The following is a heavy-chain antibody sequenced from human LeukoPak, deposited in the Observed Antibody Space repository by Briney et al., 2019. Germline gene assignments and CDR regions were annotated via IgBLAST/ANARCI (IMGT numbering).Heavy chain of an antibody. V-gene: IGHV3-23*01. J-gene: IGHJ4*02. Sequence: GGSLRLSCAASGFTFSSSAMSWVRQAPGKGLEWVSGISDSGGSTYYADSVKGRFTISRDNSKNMLCLQMNSLRAEDTAVYYCAKVSESNYDFLTGYYTPYYFDYWGQGTLVTVSS. CDR2: ISDSGGST. CDR3: AKVSESNYDFLTGYYTPYYFDY. D-gene: IGHD3-9*01. CDR1: GFTFSSSA.